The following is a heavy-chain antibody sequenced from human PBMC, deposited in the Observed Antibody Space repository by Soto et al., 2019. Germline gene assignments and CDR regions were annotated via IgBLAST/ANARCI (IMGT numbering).Heavy chain of an antibody. J-gene: IGHJ6*02. CDR3: AKDSTLGGWGGMDV. CDR2: ISWNSGTI. Sequence: EVQLVESGGGLVQPGRSLRLSCAASGFTFDDYAMHWVRQAPGKGLEWVSGISWNSGTIGYADSVKGRFTISRDNAKNSRYLQRNSLRAEDTAVYYCAKDSTLGGWGGMDVWGQGTTVTVSS. V-gene: IGHV3-9*01. CDR1: GFTFDDYA. D-gene: IGHD3-16*01.